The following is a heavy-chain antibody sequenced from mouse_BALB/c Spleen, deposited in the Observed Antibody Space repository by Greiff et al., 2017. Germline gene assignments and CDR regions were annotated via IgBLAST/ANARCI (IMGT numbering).Heavy chain of an antibody. V-gene: IGHV1-4*01. CDR1: GYTFTSYT. D-gene: IGHD1-1*01. CDR3: ARSDYGSSLFAY. CDR2: INPSSGYT. J-gene: IGHJ3*01. Sequence: VKLVESGAELARPGASVKMSCKASGYTFTSYTMHWVKQRPGQGLEWIGYINPSSGYTNYNQKFKDKATLTADKSSSTAYMQLSSLTSEDSAVYYCARSDYGSSLFAYWGQGTLVTVSA.